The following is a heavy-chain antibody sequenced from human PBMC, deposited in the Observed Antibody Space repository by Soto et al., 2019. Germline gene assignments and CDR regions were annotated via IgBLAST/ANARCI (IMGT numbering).Heavy chain of an antibody. CDR1: GYTFTSYG. CDR2: INPNSGGT. D-gene: IGHD6-13*01. J-gene: IGHJ6*02. CDR3: ARAQQLGFHYYGMDV. V-gene: IGHV1-2*04. Sequence: ASVKVSCKASGYTFTSYGISWVRQAPGQGLEWMGWINPNSGGTNYAQKFQGWVTMTRDTSISTAYMELSRLRSDDTAVYYCARAQQLGFHYYGMDVWGQGTTVTVSS.